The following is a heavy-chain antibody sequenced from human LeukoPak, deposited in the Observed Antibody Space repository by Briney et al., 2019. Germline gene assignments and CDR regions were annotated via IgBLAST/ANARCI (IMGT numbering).Heavy chain of an antibody. CDR1: GGSISSYY. D-gene: IGHD3-22*01. CDR2: IYYSGST. J-gene: IGHJ4*02. V-gene: IGHV4-59*08. Sequence: SETLSLTCTVSGGSISSYYWSWIRQPPGKGLEWIGYIYYSGSTDYNPSLKSRVTISVDTSKNQFSLKLSSVTAADTAVYYCASLKASYYDSSHFDYWGQGTLATVSS. CDR3: ASLKASYYDSSHFDY.